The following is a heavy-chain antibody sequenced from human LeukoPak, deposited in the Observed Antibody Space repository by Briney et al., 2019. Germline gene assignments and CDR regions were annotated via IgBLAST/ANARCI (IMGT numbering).Heavy chain of an antibody. CDR2: IIPILGIA. D-gene: IGHD3-3*01. CDR3: ASLNTIFGVVIAYFDY. Sequence: SVKVSCKASGYTFTSYDINWVRQAPGQGLEWMGRIIPILGIANYAQKFQGRVTITADKSTSTAYMELSSLRSEDTAVYYCASLNTIFGVVIAYFDYWGQGTLVTVSS. J-gene: IGHJ4*02. CDR1: GYTFTSYD. V-gene: IGHV1-69*04.